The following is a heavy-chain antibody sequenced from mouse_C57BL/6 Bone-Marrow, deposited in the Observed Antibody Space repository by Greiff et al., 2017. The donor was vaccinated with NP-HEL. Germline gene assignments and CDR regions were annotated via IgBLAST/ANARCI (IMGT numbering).Heavy chain of an antibody. J-gene: IGHJ2*01. CDR3: ARHEDRGLYYIPAFDY. V-gene: IGHV1-62-2*01. CDR1: GYTFTEYT. D-gene: IGHD2-1*01. CDR2: FYPGSGSI. Sequence: VQLKQSGAELVKPGASVKLSCKASGYTFTEYTIHWVKQRSGQGLEWIGWFYPGSGSIKYNEKFKDKATLTADKSSSTVYMELSRLTSEDSAVYFCARHEDRGLYYIPAFDYWGQGTTLTVSS.